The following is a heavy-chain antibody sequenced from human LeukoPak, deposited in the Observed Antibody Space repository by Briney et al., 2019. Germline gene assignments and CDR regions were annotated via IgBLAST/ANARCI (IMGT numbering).Heavy chain of an antibody. CDR3: AKGSGYSYGYGGYFDY. J-gene: IGHJ4*02. D-gene: IGHD5-18*01. CDR2: ISWNSGSI. CDR1: GSTFDDYA. Sequence: PGGSLRLSCAASGSTFDDYAMHWVRQAPGKGLEWVSGISWNSGSIGYADSVKGRFTISRDNAKNSLYLQMNSLRAEDMALYYCAKGSGYSYGYGGYFDYWGQGTLVTVSS. V-gene: IGHV3-9*03.